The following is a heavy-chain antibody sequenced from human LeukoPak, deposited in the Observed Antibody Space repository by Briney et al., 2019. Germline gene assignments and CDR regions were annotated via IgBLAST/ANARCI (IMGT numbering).Heavy chain of an antibody. D-gene: IGHD6-19*01. CDR2: IYYSGST. CDR3: AKVRGSSGWYPRGDFDY. Sequence: SETLSLTCTVSGGSISSYYWSWIRQPPGKGLEWIGYIYYSGSTNYNPSLKSRVTISVDTFKNQFSLKLSSVTAADTAVYYCAKVRGSSGWYPRGDFDYWGQGTLVTVSS. CDR1: GGSISSYY. J-gene: IGHJ4*02. V-gene: IGHV4-59*01.